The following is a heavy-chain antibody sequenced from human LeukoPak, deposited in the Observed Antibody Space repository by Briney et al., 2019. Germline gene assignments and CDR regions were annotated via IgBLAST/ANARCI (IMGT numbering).Heavy chain of an antibody. J-gene: IGHJ5*01. CDR2: INQDGSDK. V-gene: IGHV3-7*02. CDR1: GYTFSTYW. CDR3: ATPPRTYTSS. Sequence: GGSLRLSCAASGYTFSTYWMSWVRQAPGKGLEWVANINQDGSDKYYVDSVKGRFTISRDNAKNSLYLQMNSLRAEDTAVYYCATPPRTYTSSWGHGTLVTVSS. D-gene: IGHD1-1*01.